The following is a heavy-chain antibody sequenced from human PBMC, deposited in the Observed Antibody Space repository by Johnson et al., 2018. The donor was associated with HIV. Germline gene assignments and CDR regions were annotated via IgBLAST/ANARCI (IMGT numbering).Heavy chain of an antibody. CDR3: AKDHCVGGSWQAFDI. J-gene: IGHJ3*02. CDR1: GFTFSNAW. Sequence: VQLVESGGGLVKPGGSLRLSCAASGFTFSNAWMSWVRQAPGKGLEWVGRLKSKTDGGTTDYAAPVKGRFTISRVDSKDTVYLHMNSLKVDDTAVYYCAKDHCVGGSWQAFDIWGQGTMVTVSS. D-gene: IGHD6-13*01. CDR2: LKSKTDGGTT. V-gene: IGHV3-15*01.